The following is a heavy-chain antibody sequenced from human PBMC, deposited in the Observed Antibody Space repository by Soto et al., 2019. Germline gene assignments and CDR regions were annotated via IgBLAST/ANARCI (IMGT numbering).Heavy chain of an antibody. CDR3: AKIVPGPGDDYYYGMDV. Sequence: GGSLRLSCAASGFTFSSYAMSWVRQAPGKGLEWVSAISGSGGSTYYADSVKGRFTISRDNSKNTLYLQMNSLRAEDTAVYYCAKIVPGPGDDYYYGMDVWGQGTTVTVSS. CDR1: GFTFSSYA. CDR2: ISGSGGST. J-gene: IGHJ6*02. V-gene: IGHV3-23*01. D-gene: IGHD2-21*01.